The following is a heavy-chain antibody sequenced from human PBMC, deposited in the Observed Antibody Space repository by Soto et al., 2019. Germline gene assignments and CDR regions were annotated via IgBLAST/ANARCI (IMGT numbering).Heavy chain of an antibody. Sequence: QITLKESGPTLVKPTQTLTLTCTFSGFSVSTGGVGVAWIRQPPGKALEWLALIYWDDDKRYSPFLQSRVTITKDTSKNLVVLTMTNMDPVDTATYYCAHKGGRGAGMDVWGQGTTVTVSS. J-gene: IGHJ6*02. D-gene: IGHD2-15*01. CDR3: AHKGGRGAGMDV. CDR1: GFSVSTGGVG. V-gene: IGHV2-5*02. CDR2: IYWDDDK.